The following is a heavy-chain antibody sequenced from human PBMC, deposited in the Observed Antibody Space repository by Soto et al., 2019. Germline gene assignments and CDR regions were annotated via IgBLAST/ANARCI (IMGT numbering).Heavy chain of an antibody. CDR2: ISYDGSNK. J-gene: IGHJ6*04. D-gene: IGHD3-3*01. CDR1: GFTFSSYA. V-gene: IGHV3-30-3*01. Sequence: GWSLRLSCAASGFTFSSYAMHLVRQAPGKGLEWVAFISYDGSNKYYADSVKGRFTISRDNSKNTLYLQMNSLRAEDTAVYYCARDLTYYDFWSGSESYYYYYGMEVWGEGTKVTVSS. CDR3: ARDLTYYDFWSGSESYYYYYGMEV.